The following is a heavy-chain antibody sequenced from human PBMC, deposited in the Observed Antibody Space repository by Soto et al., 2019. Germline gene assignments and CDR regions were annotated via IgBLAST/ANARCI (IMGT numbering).Heavy chain of an antibody. D-gene: IGHD4-17*01. CDR3: ARYATVTTTENGMDV. Sequence: PSETLSLTCAVYGGSFSGYYWSWIRQPPGKGLEWIGEINHSGSTNYNPSLKSRVTISVDTSKNQFSLKLSSVTAADTAVYYCARYATVTTTENGMDVWGQGTTVTVSS. V-gene: IGHV4-34*01. CDR2: INHSGST. J-gene: IGHJ6*02. CDR1: GGSFSGYY.